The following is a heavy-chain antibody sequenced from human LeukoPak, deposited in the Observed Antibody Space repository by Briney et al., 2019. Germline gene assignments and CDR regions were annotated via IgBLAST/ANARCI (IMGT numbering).Heavy chain of an antibody. V-gene: IGHV4-59*01. D-gene: IGHD6-19*01. CDR1: GGSFSGYY. Sequence: PSETLSLTCAVYGGSFSGYYWSWIRQPPGKGLEWIGYIYYSGSTNYNPSLKSRVTISVDTSKNQFSLKLSSVTAADTAVYYCARDYHIAVAGGYYYYMDVWGKGTTVTVSS. CDR2: IYYSGST. CDR3: ARDYHIAVAGGYYYYMDV. J-gene: IGHJ6*03.